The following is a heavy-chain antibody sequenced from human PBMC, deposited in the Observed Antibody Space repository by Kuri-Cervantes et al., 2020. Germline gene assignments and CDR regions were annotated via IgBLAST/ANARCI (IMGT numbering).Heavy chain of an antibody. V-gene: IGHV3-21*01. CDR3: AGSSWSHDAFDI. CDR1: GFTFSSYG. D-gene: IGHD6-13*01. CDR2: ISSSSSYI. J-gene: IGHJ3*02. Sequence: GGSLRLSCAASGFTFSSYGMHWVRQAPGKGLEWVSSISSSSSYIYYADSVKGRFTISRDNAKNSLYLQMNSLRAEDTAVYYCAGSSWSHDAFDIWGQGTMVTVSS.